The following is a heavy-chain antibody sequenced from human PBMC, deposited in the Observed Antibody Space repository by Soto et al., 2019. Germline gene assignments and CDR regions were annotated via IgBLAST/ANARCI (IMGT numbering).Heavy chain of an antibody. D-gene: IGHD1-1*01. CDR3: AVRWK. CDR2: IYSGGDT. CDR1: GFSVSNNY. J-gene: IGHJ4*02. V-gene: IGHV3-66*01. Sequence: EVQLVESGGALVQPGGSLRVSCAASGFSVSNNYMSWVRQAPGKGLEWVAFIYSGGDTFYAGSVKGRFSISRDKSRHTLYLQMSSLRVEDTAVYYCAVRWKWGQGNLVTVSS.